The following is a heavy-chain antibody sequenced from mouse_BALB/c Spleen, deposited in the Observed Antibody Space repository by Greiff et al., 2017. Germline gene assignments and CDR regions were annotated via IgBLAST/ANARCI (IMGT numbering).Heavy chain of an antibody. V-gene: IGHV3-6*02. J-gene: IGHJ2*01. CDR1: GYSITSGYY. D-gene: IGHD1-1*01. Sequence: ESGPGLVKPSQSLSLTCSVTGYSITSGYYWNWIRQFPGNKLEWMGYISYDGSNNYNPSLKNRISITRDTSKNQFFLKLNAVTTEDTATYYCASGGSSPYYFDYWGQGTTLTVSS. CDR3: ASGGSSPYYFDY. CDR2: ISYDGSN.